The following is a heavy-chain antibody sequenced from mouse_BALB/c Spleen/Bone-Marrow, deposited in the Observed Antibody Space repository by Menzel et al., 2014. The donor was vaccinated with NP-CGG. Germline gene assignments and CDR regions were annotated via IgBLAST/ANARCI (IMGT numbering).Heavy chain of an antibody. CDR1: GFSLTSYG. V-gene: IGHV2-2*02. D-gene: IGHD3-2*02. CDR2: IWNGGST. CDR3: ASQAYLCLDS. J-gene: IGHJ4*01. Sequence: VQLQQSGPGLVQPSQSLSITCTVSGFSLTSYGVHWVRQSPGKGLEWLGVIWNGGSTDYNAAFISRLSISKDNSKSQFFFKMNSLQANDTAIYYCASQAYLCLDSWGQGTSVAVSS.